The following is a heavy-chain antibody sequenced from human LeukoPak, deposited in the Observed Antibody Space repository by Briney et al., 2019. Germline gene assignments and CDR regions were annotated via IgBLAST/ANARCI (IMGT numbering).Heavy chain of an antibody. CDR1: GYSFTSDW. CDR3: ARTDLVNGGGGYHIYYYYGMDV. Sequence: GESLKISCKGSGYSFTSDWIGWVRQMPGKGLEWMGIIYGGDSETRYSPSFQGQVTISADKSISTAYLQWSSLKASDTAMYYCARTDLVNGGGGYHIYYYYGMDVWGQGTTVTVSS. J-gene: IGHJ6*02. CDR2: IYGGDSET. V-gene: IGHV5-51*01. D-gene: IGHD5-12*01.